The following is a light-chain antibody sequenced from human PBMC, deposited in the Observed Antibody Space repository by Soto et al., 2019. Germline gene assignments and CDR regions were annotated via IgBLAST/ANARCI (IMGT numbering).Light chain of an antibody. CDR1: QSVSSY. V-gene: IGKV3-20*01. J-gene: IGKJ1*01. CDR3: QQYGTSPWT. Sequence: DIVLTQSPVTLSLSPGDRATLSCRASQSVSSYLAWYQQKPGQAPRLLIYAASSRATGIPDRFSGSGSGTDFTLTIGRLEPEDFAVYYCQQYGTSPWTFGQGTKVDIK. CDR2: AAS.